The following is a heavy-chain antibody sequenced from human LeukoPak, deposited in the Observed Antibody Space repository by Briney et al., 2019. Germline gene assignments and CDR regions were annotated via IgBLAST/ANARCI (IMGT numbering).Heavy chain of an antibody. V-gene: IGHV1-58*01. CDR1: GFTFTSSA. D-gene: IGHD3-22*01. Sequence: SVKVSCKASGFTFTSSAVQWVRQARGQRLEWIGWIVVGSGNANYAQKFQERVTITRDMSTSLVYMELSSLRSEDTAVYYCAAGAAYYYDSGDVSDVGGQGTMVT. CDR3: AAGAAYYYDSGDVSDV. J-gene: IGHJ3*01. CDR2: IVVGSGNA.